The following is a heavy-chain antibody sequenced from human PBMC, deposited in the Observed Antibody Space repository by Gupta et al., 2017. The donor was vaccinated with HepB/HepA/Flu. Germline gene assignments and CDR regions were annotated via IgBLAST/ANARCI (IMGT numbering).Heavy chain of an antibody. V-gene: IGHV3-7*01. CDR2: IKQDGSEK. CDR1: GFTFSSYW. CDR3: ARDRRKAMVRGAYYYYMDV. Sequence: EVQLVESGGGLVQPGGSLRLSCAASGFTFSSYWMSWVSQAPGKGLEWVANIKQDGSEKYYVDSVKGRFTISRDNAKNSLYLQMNSLRAEDTAVYYCARDRRKAMVRGAYYYYMDVWGKGTTVTVSS. J-gene: IGHJ6*03. D-gene: IGHD3-10*01.